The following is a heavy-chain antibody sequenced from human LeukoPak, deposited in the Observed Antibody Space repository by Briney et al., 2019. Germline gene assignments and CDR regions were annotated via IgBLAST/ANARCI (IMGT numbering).Heavy chain of an antibody. Sequence: GASVTVSCKTSGYTFTSNGISWGRQAPGQGLEGLGWISVYSGKTDYTQKFQDRVTMTTDTSTRTAYMELRSLRSDDTAVYFCGRFYGNFDYWGQRTLVTVSS. D-gene: IGHD1-14*01. V-gene: IGHV1-18*01. CDR1: GYTFTSNG. CDR3: GRFYGNFDY. J-gene: IGHJ4*02. CDR2: ISVYSGKT.